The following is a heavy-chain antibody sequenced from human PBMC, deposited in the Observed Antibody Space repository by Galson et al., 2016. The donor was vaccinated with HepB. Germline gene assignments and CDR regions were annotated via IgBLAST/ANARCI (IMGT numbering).Heavy chain of an antibody. CDR2: LSNSGGST. V-gene: IGHV3-23*01. D-gene: IGHD3-9*01. Sequence: SLRLSCAVSGFTFTTYAMSWVRQAPGKGLEWVSSLSNSGGSTYYADSVKGRFTISRDNSKNTLYLQMNSLRAEDTAVYYCAKGGYFDWFDYWSQGTLVTVSS. CDR1: GFTFTTYA. CDR3: AKGGYFDWFDY. J-gene: IGHJ4*02.